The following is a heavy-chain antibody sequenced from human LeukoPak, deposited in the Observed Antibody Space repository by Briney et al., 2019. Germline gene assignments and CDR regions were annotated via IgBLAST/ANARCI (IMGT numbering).Heavy chain of an antibody. Sequence: GGSLRLSCAASGFTFSSYGMNWVRQAPGKGLEWVSYISSSSSTIYYADSVKGRFTISRDNAKYSLYLQMNSLRAEDTAVYYCAREGQYYDILTGYPIRPPFDYWGQGTLVTVSS. J-gene: IGHJ4*02. D-gene: IGHD3-9*01. CDR1: GFTFSSYG. CDR2: ISSSSSTI. V-gene: IGHV3-48*01. CDR3: AREGQYYDILTGYPIRPPFDY.